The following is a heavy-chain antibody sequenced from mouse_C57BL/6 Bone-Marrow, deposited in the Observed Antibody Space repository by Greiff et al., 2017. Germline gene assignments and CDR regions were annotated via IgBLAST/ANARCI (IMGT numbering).Heavy chain of an antibody. J-gene: IGHJ3*01. D-gene: IGHD2-2*01. CDR1: GFSLTSYG. Sequence: VQLQQSGPGLVPPSQSLSITCTVSGFSLTSYGVNWVRQSPGKGLEWLGVIWSGGSTDYHAAFISRLSISKDDSTSQVFFTMNSLQAYDTTIYYCASVYGYDEVAWFADWGQGTLVTVSA. V-gene: IGHV2-2*01. CDR3: ASVYGYDEVAWFAD. CDR2: IWSGGST.